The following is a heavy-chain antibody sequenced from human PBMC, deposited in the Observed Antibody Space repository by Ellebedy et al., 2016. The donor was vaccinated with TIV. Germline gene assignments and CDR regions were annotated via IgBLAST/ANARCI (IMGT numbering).Heavy chain of an antibody. D-gene: IGHD2-15*01. V-gene: IGHV2-70*11. CDR1: GFSLSTSGMC. CDR3: ARIQVGSGGSCYDY. CDR2: TDWDDDK. J-gene: IGHJ4*02. Sequence: SGPTLVKPTPTLTLTCTFSGFSLSTSGMCVSWIRQPPGKALEWLARTDWDDDKYYSTSLKTRLTISKDTSKNQVVLTMTNMDPVDTATYYCARIQVGSGGSCYDYWGQGTLVTVSS.